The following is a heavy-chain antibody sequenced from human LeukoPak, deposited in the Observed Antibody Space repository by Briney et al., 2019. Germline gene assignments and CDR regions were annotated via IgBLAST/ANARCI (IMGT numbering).Heavy chain of an antibody. CDR3: AREGVGATPSSGFDY. J-gene: IGHJ4*02. Sequence: ASVKVSCKASGYTFTSYYMHWVRQAPGQGLEWMGIINPSGGSTSYAQKFQGRVTMTRDMSTSTVYMELSSLRSEDTAVYYCAREGVGATPSSGFDYWGQGTLVTVSS. D-gene: IGHD1-26*01. CDR1: GYTFTSYY. CDR2: INPSGGST. V-gene: IGHV1-46*01.